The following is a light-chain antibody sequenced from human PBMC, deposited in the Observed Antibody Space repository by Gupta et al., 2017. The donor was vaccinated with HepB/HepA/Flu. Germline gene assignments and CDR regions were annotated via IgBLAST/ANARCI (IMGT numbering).Light chain of an antibody. CDR1: QSLLHSNGYKY. CDR2: LGE. V-gene: IGKV2-28*01. J-gene: IGKJ3*01. CDR3: RQYLHNT. Sequence: DIVMTQSPLSLPVTPGEPASISCRSSQSLLHSNGYKYLDWYLQKAGQSPHLLINLGENRASGGNDRFSGSGAGTDFTLKSRRGEDEDVGGYDGRQYLHNTFGHGTQVDIK.